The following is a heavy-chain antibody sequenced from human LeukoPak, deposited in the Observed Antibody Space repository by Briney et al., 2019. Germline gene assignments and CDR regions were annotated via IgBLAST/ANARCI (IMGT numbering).Heavy chain of an antibody. D-gene: IGHD2-15*01. CDR1: GGSISSGGYD. CDR3: AREIVVVGMDV. Sequence: SQTLSPTCTVSGGSISSGGYDWSWIRQQPGKGLEWFGYIYYSGSTYYNPSLKSRVTISVDTSKNQFSLKLSSATAADTAVYYCAREIVVVGMDVWGQGTTVTVSS. CDR2: IYYSGST. V-gene: IGHV4-31*03. J-gene: IGHJ6*02.